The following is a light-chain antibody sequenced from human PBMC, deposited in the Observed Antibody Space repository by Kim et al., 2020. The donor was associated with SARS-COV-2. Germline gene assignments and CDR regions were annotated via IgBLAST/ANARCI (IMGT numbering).Light chain of an antibody. Sequence: FAPGDSATLSCRTGESVSTFLAWYQQRLGQAPRLLIYDASNRAAGVPARFSASGSGTDFTLTISSLEPDDFAIYYCQQRYSWPRTFGQGTKVDIK. CDR1: ESVSTF. V-gene: IGKV3-11*01. CDR3: QQRYSWPRT. J-gene: IGKJ1*01. CDR2: DAS.